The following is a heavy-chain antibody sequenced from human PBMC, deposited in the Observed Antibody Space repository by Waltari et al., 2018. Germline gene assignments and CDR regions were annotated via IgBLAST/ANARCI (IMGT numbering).Heavy chain of an antibody. V-gene: IGHV3-9*01. CDR3: AKGLRGNDAFDI. D-gene: IGHD2-21*02. CDR1: GFTFDDYA. J-gene: IGHJ3*02. Sequence: EVQLVESGGGLVQPGRSLRLSCAASGFTFDDYAMHWVRQAPGKGLEWVAGISLNSGSIGYADSVKGRFTISRDNAKNSLYLQMNSLRAEDTALYYCAKGLRGNDAFDIWGQGTMVTVSS. CDR2: ISLNSGSI.